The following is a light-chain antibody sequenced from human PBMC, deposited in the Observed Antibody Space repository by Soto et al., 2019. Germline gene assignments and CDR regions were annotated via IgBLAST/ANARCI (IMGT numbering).Light chain of an antibody. J-gene: IGKJ2*01. CDR1: QSLLHRKGYNY. CDR3: VQALQTPYT. V-gene: IGKV2-28*01. CDR2: LGS. Sequence: DIVMTQSPLSLPVTPGEPASISCRSSQSLLHRKGYNYLHWYLQKPGQSPQILIYLGSNRASGVPDRFSGSGVGTDFTLKISRVEAEDVGVYYCVQALQTPYTFGQGTKLEIK.